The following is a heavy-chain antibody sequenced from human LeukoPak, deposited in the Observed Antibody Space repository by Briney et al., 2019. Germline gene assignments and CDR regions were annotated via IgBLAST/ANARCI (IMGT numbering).Heavy chain of an antibody. V-gene: IGHV4-39*01. CDR3: ATYNCGGDCYSGYFDS. Sequence: SGTLSLTCSVSGGSMRRDTEYWGWIRQPPGRGLEWIGNIYYSGNTYYNPSLKSRVTISVDTSKKQFSLKLTSVTATDTAVYYCATYNCGGDCYSGYFDSWGQGTLVTVSS. D-gene: IGHD2-21*02. CDR2: IYYSGNT. CDR1: GGSMRRDTEY. J-gene: IGHJ4*02.